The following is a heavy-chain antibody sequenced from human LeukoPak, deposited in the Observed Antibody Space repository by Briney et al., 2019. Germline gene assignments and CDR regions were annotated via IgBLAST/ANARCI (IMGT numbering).Heavy chain of an antibody. D-gene: IGHD3-9*01. J-gene: IGHJ5*02. Sequence: SETLSLTCAVYGGSFSGYYWSWIRQPPGKGLEWIGYIYYSGSTNYNPSLKSRVTISVDTSKNQFSLKLSSVTAADTAVYYCARVTLGSYYDILTGYFRFDPWGQGTLVTVSS. CDR3: ARVTLGSYYDILTGYFRFDP. V-gene: IGHV4-59*01. CDR2: IYYSGST. CDR1: GGSFSGYY.